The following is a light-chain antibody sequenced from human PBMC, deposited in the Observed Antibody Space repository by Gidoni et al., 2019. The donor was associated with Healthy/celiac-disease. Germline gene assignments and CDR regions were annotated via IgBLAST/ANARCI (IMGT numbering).Light chain of an antibody. CDR1: HSVSSSY. CDR2: GAS. Sequence: DIVLTPSPDTLSSSPAESATLSCRASHSVSSSYLAWYQQKPGQAPRLLIYGASSRATGIPDRFSGSGSGTDFTLTISRLEPEDFAVYYCQQYGSSWWTFGQGTKVEIK. V-gene: IGKV3-20*01. J-gene: IGKJ1*01. CDR3: QQYGSSWWT.